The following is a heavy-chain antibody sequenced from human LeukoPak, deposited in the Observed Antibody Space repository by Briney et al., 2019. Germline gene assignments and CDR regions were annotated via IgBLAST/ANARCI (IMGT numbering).Heavy chain of an antibody. D-gene: IGHD3-10*01. V-gene: IGHV3-48*03. CDR3: ARDVVGLGYSGY. CDR2: ISGSGATI. J-gene: IGHJ4*02. Sequence: GGSLRLSCAASGFTFSSYEMNWVRQAPGKGLEWVSYISGSGATIYYADSVKGRFTISRDNAKNSLYLQMNSLRAEDTAVYYCARDVVGLGYSGYWGQGTLATVSS. CDR1: GFTFSSYE.